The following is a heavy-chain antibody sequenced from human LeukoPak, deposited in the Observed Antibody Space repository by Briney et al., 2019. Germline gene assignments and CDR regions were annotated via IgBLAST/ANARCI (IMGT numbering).Heavy chain of an antibody. CDR2: ISAYNGNT. J-gene: IGHJ5*02. D-gene: IGHD2-2*01. V-gene: IGHV1-18*01. Sequence: GASVKVSCKASGYTFTSYGISWVRQAPGQGLEWMGWISAYNGNTNYAQKLQGRVTMTTDTSTSTAYMELRSLRSDDTAVYYCARVRIVVVPATATAWFDPWGQGTLVTVSS. CDR1: GYTFTSYG. CDR3: ARVRIVVVPATATAWFDP.